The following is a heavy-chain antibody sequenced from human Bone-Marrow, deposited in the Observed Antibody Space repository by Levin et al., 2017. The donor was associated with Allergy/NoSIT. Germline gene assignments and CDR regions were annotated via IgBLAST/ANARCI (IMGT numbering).Heavy chain of an antibody. D-gene: IGHD2-2*01. CDR1: GFTFSDHY. J-gene: IGHJ6*02. CDR3: ARWGQDCSSTSCYPTYYGMDV. V-gene: IGHV3-72*01. Sequence: GGSLRLSCATSGFTFSDHYMDWVRQAPGKGLEWVGRTRNKAKSYTTEYAASVKGRFTISRDDSKNSVYLQMNSLKTEDTAVYYCARWGQDCSSTSCYPTYYGMDVWGQGTRVTVSS. CDR2: TRNKAKSYTT.